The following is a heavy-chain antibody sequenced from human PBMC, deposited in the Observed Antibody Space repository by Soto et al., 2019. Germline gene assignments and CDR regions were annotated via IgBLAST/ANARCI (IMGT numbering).Heavy chain of an antibody. D-gene: IGHD3-9*01. Sequence: AGGSLRLSCAASGFTFSSYGMHWVRQAPGKGLEWVAVIWNGGSTGYADSVKGRFTISRDNAKNSLYLQINSLRAEDTALYYCARDQAYDILTGYYYYGMDVWGQGTTVTVSS. CDR2: IWNGGST. CDR1: GFTFSSYG. CDR3: ARDQAYDILTGYYYYGMDV. V-gene: IGHV3-20*04. J-gene: IGHJ6*02.